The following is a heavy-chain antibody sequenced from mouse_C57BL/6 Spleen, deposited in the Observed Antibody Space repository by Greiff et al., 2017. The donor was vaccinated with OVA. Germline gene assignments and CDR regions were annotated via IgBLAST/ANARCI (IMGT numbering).Heavy chain of an antibody. CDR2: INPGSGGT. Sequence: VQLQQSGAELVRPGTSVKVSCKASGYAFTNYLIEWVKQRPGQGLEWIGVINPGSGGTNYNEKFKGKATLTADKSSSTAYMQLSSLTSEDSAVYFCARDPPTGGYFDYWGQGTTLTVSS. D-gene: IGHD1-1*01. CDR3: ARDPPTGGYFDY. J-gene: IGHJ2*01. V-gene: IGHV1-54*01. CDR1: GYAFTNYL.